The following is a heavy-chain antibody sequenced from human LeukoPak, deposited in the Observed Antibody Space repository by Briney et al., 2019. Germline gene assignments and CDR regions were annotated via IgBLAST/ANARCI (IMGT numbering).Heavy chain of an antibody. CDR2: IIPIFGTA. CDR1: GGTFSSYA. CDR3: ARGDQLLTCYFDY. V-gene: IGHV1-69*01. Sequence: GASVKVSCKASGGTFSSYAISWVRQAPGQGLEWMGGIIPIFGTANYAQKFQGRVTITADESTSTAYMELSSLRSEDTAVYYCARGDQLLTCYFDYWGQGTLVTVSS. J-gene: IGHJ4*02. D-gene: IGHD2-2*01.